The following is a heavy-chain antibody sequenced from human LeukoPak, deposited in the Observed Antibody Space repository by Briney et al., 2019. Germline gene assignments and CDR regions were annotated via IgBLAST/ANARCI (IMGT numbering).Heavy chain of an antibody. Sequence: GESLKISCKGSGYSSYNYWVVWVRQLPGKGLEWMGNIYPADSHHRYSPSFQGQLTISADKSISTSYLQWSSLKASDTAMYYCESRSARGLTHAFDIWGQGTMVTVSS. V-gene: IGHV5-51*01. CDR2: IYPADSHH. J-gene: IGHJ3*02. CDR3: ESRSARGLTHAFDI. CDR1: GYSSYNYW. D-gene: IGHD2-15*01.